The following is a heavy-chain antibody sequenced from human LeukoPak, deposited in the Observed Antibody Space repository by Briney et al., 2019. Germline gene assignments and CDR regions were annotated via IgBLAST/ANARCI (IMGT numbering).Heavy chain of an antibody. Sequence: GGSLRLSCAASGFTFSDYSMNWVRLAPGKGLEWISYIGISGNTKYADSVKGRFTISGDSAKNSLYLQMNSLRVEDTAVYYCARDYNYAFDNWGQGTLVTVSS. V-gene: IGHV3-69-1*01. CDR3: ARDYNYAFDN. D-gene: IGHD1-1*01. CDR1: GFTFSDYS. J-gene: IGHJ4*02. CDR2: IGISGNT.